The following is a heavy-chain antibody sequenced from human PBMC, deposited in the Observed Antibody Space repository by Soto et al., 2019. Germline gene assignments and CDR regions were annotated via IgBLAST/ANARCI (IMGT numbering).Heavy chain of an antibody. V-gene: IGHV4-31*03. CDR3: ASIYDSSGYYYGNNWFDP. CDR1: GASLSNGDYY. CDR2: IYYSGST. Sequence: SETLSLTCTVSGASLSNGDYYWSWIRQHPGKGLEWIGYIYYSGSTYYNPSLKSRVTISVDTSKNQFSLKLSSVTAADTAVYYFASIYDSSGYYYGNNWFDPWGQGTLVTVSS. D-gene: IGHD3-22*01. J-gene: IGHJ5*02.